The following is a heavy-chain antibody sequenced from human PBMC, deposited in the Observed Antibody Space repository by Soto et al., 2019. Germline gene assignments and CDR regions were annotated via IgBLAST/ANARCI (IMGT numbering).Heavy chain of an antibody. V-gene: IGHV4-31*03. J-gene: IGHJ5*02. CDR3: ARDYGARIAARGYRWFDP. Sequence: SETLSLTCTVSGGSISSGGYYWSWIRQHPGKGLEWIGYIYYSGSTYYNPSLKSRVTISVDTSKNQFSLKLSSVTAADTAVYYCARDYGARIAARGYRWFDPWGQGTLVTV. CDR1: GGSISSGGYY. CDR2: IYYSGST. D-gene: IGHD6-6*01.